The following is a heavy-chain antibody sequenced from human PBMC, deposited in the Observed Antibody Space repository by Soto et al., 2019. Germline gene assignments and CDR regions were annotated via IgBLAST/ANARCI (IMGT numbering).Heavy chain of an antibody. CDR2: IIPIFGTA. CDR3: ARYPQYCSSTSCYYFDY. D-gene: IGHD2-2*01. V-gene: IGHV1-69*06. Sequence: QVQLVQSGAEVKKPGSSVKVSCKDSGGTFSSYAISWVRQAPGQGLEWMGGIIPIFGTANYAQKFQGRVTITADKSTSTAYMELSSLRSEDTAVYYCARYPQYCSSTSCYYFDYWGQGTLVTVSS. CDR1: GGTFSSYA. J-gene: IGHJ4*02.